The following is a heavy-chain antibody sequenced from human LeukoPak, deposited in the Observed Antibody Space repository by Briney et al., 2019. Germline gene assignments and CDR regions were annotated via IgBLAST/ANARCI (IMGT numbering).Heavy chain of an antibody. V-gene: IGHV1-2*02. CDR1: GYTFTGYY. CDR2: INPNSGGT. Sequence: ASAKVSCKASGYTFTGYYMHWVRQAPGQGLEWMGWINPNSGGTNYAQKFQGRVTMTRDTSISTAYMELSRLSSDDTAVYYCASGYDSSGCSNYWGQGTLVTVSS. CDR3: ASGYDSSGCSNY. D-gene: IGHD3-22*01. J-gene: IGHJ4*02.